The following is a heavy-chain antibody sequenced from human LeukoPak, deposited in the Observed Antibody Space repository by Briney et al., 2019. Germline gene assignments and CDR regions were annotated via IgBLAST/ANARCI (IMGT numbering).Heavy chain of an antibody. CDR3: AREDSSGYYYYGMDV. CDR1: GGSISSYY. D-gene: IGHD6-19*01. CDR2: IYTSGST. V-gene: IGHV4-4*07. Sequence: KSSETLSLTCTVSGGSISSYYWSWIRQPAGKGLEWIGRIYTSGSTNYNPSLKSRVTMSVDTSKNQFSLKLSSVTAADTAVYYCAREDSSGYYYYGMDVWGQGTTVTVSS. J-gene: IGHJ6*02.